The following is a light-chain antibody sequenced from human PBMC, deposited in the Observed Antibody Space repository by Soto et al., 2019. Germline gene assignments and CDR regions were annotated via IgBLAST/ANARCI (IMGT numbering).Light chain of an antibody. J-gene: IGKJ4*01. V-gene: IGKV2-28*01. CDR3: MQSLQSPPT. CDR2: LAS. CDR1: LSLLHPNGNTF. Sequence: DVVLTQSPVTLAVTPGEPASISCRSSLSLLHPNGNTFLDWYFQNPGQSPQLLIYLASKRASGVPDRFSGSGSGTDYTLKISSLQAEDAGIYYCMQSLQSPPTFGEGTKVDI.